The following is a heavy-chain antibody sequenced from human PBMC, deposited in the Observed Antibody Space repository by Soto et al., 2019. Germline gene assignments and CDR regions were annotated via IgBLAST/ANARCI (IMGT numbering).Heavy chain of an antibody. CDR1: GFSLSASGMC. CDR3: ARIRSSSSGYYYYGMDV. J-gene: IGHJ6*02. CDR2: IDWDDDK. V-gene: IGHV2-70*01. D-gene: IGHD6-6*01. Sequence: SGPTLVNPTQTLTLTCTFSGFSLSASGMCVSWIRQPPGKALEWLALIDWDDDKYYSTSLKTRLTISKDTSKNQVVLTMTNMDPVDTATYYCARIRSSSSGYYYYGMDVWGQGTTVTVSS.